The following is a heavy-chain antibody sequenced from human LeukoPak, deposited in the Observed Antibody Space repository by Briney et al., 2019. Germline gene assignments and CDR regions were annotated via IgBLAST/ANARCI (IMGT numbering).Heavy chain of an antibody. CDR3: ARDRESAAADHNWFDP. J-gene: IGHJ5*02. CDR2: INPSGGST. Sequence: ASVKVSCKASGYTFTSYYMHWVRQAPGQGLEWMGIINPSGGSTSYAQKFQGRVTMTRDTSTSTVYMELSSLRSEDTAVHYCARDRESAAADHNWFDPWGQGTLVTVSS. D-gene: IGHD6-13*01. CDR1: GYTFTSYY. V-gene: IGHV1-46*01.